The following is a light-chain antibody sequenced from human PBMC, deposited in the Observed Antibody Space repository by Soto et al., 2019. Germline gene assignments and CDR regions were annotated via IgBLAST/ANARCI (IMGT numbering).Light chain of an antibody. CDR3: QEYNRAPRT. CDR1: QGISNN. J-gene: IGKJ1*01. V-gene: IGKV1-27*01. Sequence: DIQMTQSPASLSASVGDRVTITCRASQGISNNLVWYQQKPGEVHNLLIYAASTLQSGVPSRFSGSGSGTDFTLTISSLQPEDVATYYCQEYNRAPRTFGQGTKVEIQ. CDR2: AAS.